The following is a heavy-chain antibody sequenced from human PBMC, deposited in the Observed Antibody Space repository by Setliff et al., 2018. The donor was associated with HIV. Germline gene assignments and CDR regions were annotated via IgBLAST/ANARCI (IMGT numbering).Heavy chain of an antibody. D-gene: IGHD4-17*01. J-gene: IGHJ4*02. CDR3: ARVRDYGGNFFDY. V-gene: IGHV4-31*03. CDR2: IFYSGST. CDR1: GASITRGGDF. Sequence: PSETLSLTCSVSGASITRGGDFWSWIRQHPGKGLEWIGYIFYSGSTSYNPYLKSRVAISVDTSKNQFSLKLSSVTAADTAVYYCARVRDYGGNFFDYWGQGTLVTVSS.